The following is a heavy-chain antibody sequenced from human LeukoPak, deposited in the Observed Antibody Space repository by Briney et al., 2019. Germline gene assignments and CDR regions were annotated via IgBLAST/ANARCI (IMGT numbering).Heavy chain of an antibody. CDR3: AKTNWEDHDAFDI. CDR1: GFTVDSNY. CDR2: IYTGGNT. Sequence: GGSLRLSCAASGFTVDSNYLSWVRQAPGKGLEWVSTIYTGGNTYYADSVKGRFTISRDNSKNTLYLQMNSLRAEDTAVYYCAKTNWEDHDAFDIWGQGTMVTVSS. D-gene: IGHD7-27*01. J-gene: IGHJ3*02. V-gene: IGHV3-53*01.